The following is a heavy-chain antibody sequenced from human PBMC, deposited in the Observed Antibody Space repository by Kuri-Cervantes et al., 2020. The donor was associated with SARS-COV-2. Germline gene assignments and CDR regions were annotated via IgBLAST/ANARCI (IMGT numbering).Heavy chain of an antibody. J-gene: IGHJ4*02. D-gene: IGHD2-15*01. CDR1: GLTFSTYG. CDR3: ARAYCSGGSCYFPPYY. CDR2: ISYDGSNK. V-gene: IGHV3-30*03. Sequence: LSLTCAASGLTFSTYGMHWVRQAPGKGLEWVAVISYDGSNKYYADSVKGRFAISRDNSKNTLYLQMNSLRAEDTAVYYCARAYCSGGSCYFPPYYWGQGTLVTVSS.